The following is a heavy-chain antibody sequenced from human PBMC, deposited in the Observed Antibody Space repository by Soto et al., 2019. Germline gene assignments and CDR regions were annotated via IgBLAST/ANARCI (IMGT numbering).Heavy chain of an antibody. CDR2: ISYDGSDK. CDR1: AFTFSTYG. Sequence: GGSLRLSCAASAFTFSTYGMHWVRQAPGKGLEWVAVISYDGSDKYYADSVKGRFTISRDNSKNTLYLQMNSLRPEDTAVYYCAKGPVVTPSWAPNYFDYWGQGTPVTVSS. CDR3: AKGPVVTPSWAPNYFDY. J-gene: IGHJ4*02. V-gene: IGHV3-30*18. D-gene: IGHD2-21*02.